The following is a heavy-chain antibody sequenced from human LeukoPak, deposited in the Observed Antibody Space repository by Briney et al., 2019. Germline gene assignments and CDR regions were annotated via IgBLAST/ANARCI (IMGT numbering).Heavy chain of an antibody. CDR3: ARRGIAAAFDY. CDR1: GYSISSGYY. D-gene: IGHD6-13*01. CDR2: IYHSGST. J-gene: IGHJ4*02. Sequence: SQTLSLTCAVSGYSISSGYYWGWIRQPPGKGLEWIGSIYHSGSTYYNPPLKSRVTIPVDRSKNQFSLKLSSVTAADTAVYHCARRGIAAAFDYWGQGTLVTVSS. V-gene: IGHV4-38-2*01.